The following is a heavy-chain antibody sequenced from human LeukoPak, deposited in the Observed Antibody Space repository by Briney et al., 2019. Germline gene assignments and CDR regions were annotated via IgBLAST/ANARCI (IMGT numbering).Heavy chain of an antibody. J-gene: IGHJ5*02. CDR1: GDSVSSSNFF. V-gene: IGHV4-39*02. CDR2: FHYGGSA. Sequence: SETLSLTCTVSGDSVSSSNFFWGWIRPPPGKGLEWIGSFHYGGSAFYNPALKSRVTISVDTSNNHFSLKLTSVTAADSAVYYCARHEYQVFPPANWFDPWGQGTLVTVSS. D-gene: IGHD6-6*01. CDR3: ARHEYQVFPPANWFDP.